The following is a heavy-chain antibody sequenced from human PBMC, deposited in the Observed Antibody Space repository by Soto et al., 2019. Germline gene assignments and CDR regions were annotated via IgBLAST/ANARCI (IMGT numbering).Heavy chain of an antibody. V-gene: IGHV3-53*01. CDR2: IYSGGST. D-gene: IGHD6-6*01. CDR1: GFTVSSNY. J-gene: IGHJ4*02. Sequence: EVQLVESGGGLIQPGGSLRLSCAASGFTVSSNYMSWVRQAPGKGLEWVSVIYSGGSTYYADSVKGRFTISRDNSKNTLYFQMNSLRAEDTAVYYCAREGRYSSSSDNNPVSDYWGQGTLVTVSS. CDR3: AREGRYSSSSDNNPVSDY.